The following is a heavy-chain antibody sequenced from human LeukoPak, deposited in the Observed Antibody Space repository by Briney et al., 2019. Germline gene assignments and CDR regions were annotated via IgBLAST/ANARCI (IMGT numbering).Heavy chain of an antibody. CDR1: GFTFSSYA. D-gene: IGHD3-22*01. CDR3: AKDMDPITMIVSALGA. Sequence: GGSLRLSCAASGFTFSSYAMSWVRQAPGKGLEWVSAISGSGGSTYYADSVKGRFTISRDNSKNTLYLQMNSLRAEDTAVYYCAKDMDPITMIVSALGAWGQGALVTVSS. J-gene: IGHJ5*02. V-gene: IGHV3-23*01. CDR2: ISGSGGST.